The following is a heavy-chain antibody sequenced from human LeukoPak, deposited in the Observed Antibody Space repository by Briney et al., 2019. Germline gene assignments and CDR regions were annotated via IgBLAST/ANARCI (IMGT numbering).Heavy chain of an antibody. CDR2: ISAYNGNT. D-gene: IGHD6-19*01. J-gene: IGHJ6*03. CDR3: ARKYSSGWYPNYYYYMDV. Sequence: GASVKVSCKASGYTFTSYGISWVQQAPGQGLEWMGWISAYNGNTNYAQKLQGRVTMTTDTSTSTAYMELRSLRSDDTAVYYCARKYSSGWYPNYYYYMDVWGKGTTVTVSS. V-gene: IGHV1-18*01. CDR1: GYTFTSYG.